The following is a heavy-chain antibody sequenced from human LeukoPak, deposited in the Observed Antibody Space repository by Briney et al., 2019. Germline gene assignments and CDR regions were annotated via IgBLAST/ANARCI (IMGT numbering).Heavy chain of an antibody. V-gene: IGHV3-21*01. CDR1: GFTFSSYA. CDR2: ISSSSSYI. Sequence: PGGSLRLSCAASGFTFSSYAMGWVRQAPGKGPEWVSSISSSSSYIYYADSVKGRFTISRDNAKNSLYLQMNSLRAEDTAVYYCARDHHSSGWFGEYYFDYWGQGTLVTVSS. D-gene: IGHD6-19*01. CDR3: ARDHHSSGWFGEYYFDY. J-gene: IGHJ4*02.